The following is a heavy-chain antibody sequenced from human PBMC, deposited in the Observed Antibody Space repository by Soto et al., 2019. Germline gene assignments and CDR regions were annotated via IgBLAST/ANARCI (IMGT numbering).Heavy chain of an antibody. CDR1: QFTFSNYW. CDR3: VRASPGMDV. Sequence: EVQLVESGGDLVQPGGSLRLSCAGSQFTFSNYWMNWVRQAPGKGLEWVANINQDGSEKYYVDSVKGRFTISRDIAKNSLFPQMNSLRADDTAVYYCVRASPGMDVWGQGTTVTVSS. J-gene: IGHJ6*02. V-gene: IGHV3-7*01. CDR2: INQDGSEK.